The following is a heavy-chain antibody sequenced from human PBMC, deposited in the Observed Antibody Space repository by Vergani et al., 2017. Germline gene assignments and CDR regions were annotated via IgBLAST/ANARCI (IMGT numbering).Heavy chain of an antibody. CDR1: GGSISSYY. CDR2: SYYSGST. CDR3: ARDYQLPHIHYYYYGMDV. D-gene: IGHD2-2*01. Sequence: QVQLQESGPGLVKPSETLSLTCTVSGGSISSYYWSWIRQPPGKGLEWIGYSYYSGSTNYNPSLKSRFTISVDTSKNQFSLKLSSVTAADTAVYYCARDYQLPHIHYYYYGMDVWGQGTTVTVSS. V-gene: IGHV4-59*01. J-gene: IGHJ6*02.